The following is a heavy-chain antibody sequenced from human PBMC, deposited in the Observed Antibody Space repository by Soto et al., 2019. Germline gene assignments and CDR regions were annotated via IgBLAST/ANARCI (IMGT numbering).Heavy chain of an antibody. CDR1: GGSFSGYY. CDR3: ARGALYYDILTGYYSVITSNWFDP. D-gene: IGHD3-9*01. Sequence: PSETLSLTCAVYGGSFSGYYWSWIRQPPGKGLEWIGEINHSGSTNYNPSLKSRVTTSVDTSKNQFSLTLSSVTAAYTAVYYCARGALYYDILTGYYSVITSNWFDPWGQETQVPSPQ. J-gene: IGHJ5*02. CDR2: INHSGST. V-gene: IGHV4-34*01.